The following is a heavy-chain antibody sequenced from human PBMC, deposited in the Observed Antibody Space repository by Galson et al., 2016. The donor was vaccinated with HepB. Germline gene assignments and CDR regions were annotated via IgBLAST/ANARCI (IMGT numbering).Heavy chain of an antibody. Sequence: QSGAEVKKPGESLRISCKGSGYSFTSYWISWVRQMPGKGLEWMGRIDPSDSYTNYSPSFQGHVTISADKSISTAYLQWSSLKASDTAMYYCAIFKALIMPLVEEEADAFDIWGQGTMVTVSS. CDR2: IDPSDSYT. CDR1: GYSFTSYW. J-gene: IGHJ3*02. V-gene: IGHV5-10-1*01. D-gene: IGHD3-3*02. CDR3: AIFKALIMPLVEEEADAFDI.